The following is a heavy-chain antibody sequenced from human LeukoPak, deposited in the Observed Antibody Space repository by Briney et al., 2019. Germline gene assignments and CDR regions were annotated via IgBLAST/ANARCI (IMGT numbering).Heavy chain of an antibody. V-gene: IGHV3-7*01. CDR2: INQDESER. CDR1: GFTFSSYW. J-gene: IGHJ4*02. D-gene: IGHD3-16*01. Sequence: GGSLRLSCAASGFTFSSYWMSWVRQAPGKGLEWVANINQDESERYYVDSVKGRFTISRDNAKNSLYLQMNSLRAEDTAVYYCARDRGRTWADYWGQGTLVTASS. CDR3: ARDRGRTWADY.